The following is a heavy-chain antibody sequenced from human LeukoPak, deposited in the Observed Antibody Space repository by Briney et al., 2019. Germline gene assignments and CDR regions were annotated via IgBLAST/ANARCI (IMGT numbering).Heavy chain of an antibody. CDR2: IYPGDSDT. CDR1: GYSFTSYW. V-gene: IGHV5-51*01. D-gene: IGHD3-10*01. Sequence: GESLKIYCKGSGYSFTSYWLGWVRQMTGKGLEWMGIIYPGDSDTRYSPSFQGQVTISADKSISTAYLQWSSLKASDTAMYYCARSGLLWFGDLSLNDAFDIWGQGTMVTVSS. J-gene: IGHJ3*02. CDR3: ARSGLLWFGDLSLNDAFDI.